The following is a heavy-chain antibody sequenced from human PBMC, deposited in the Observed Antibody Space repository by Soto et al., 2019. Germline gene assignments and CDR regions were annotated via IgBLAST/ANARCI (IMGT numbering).Heavy chain of an antibody. V-gene: IGHV3-21*01. J-gene: IGHJ4*02. CDR2: ISSSSSYI. CDR3: ASAPYYYDSRGCWAY. Sequence: EVQLVESGGGLVKPGGSLRLSCAASGFTFSSYSMNWVRQAPGKGLEWASSISSSSSYIYYADSVKGRFTISRDNAKNSLYLQMNSLSAEDTAVDYCASAPYYYDSRGCWAYWGQGTLVTVSS. D-gene: IGHD3-22*01. CDR1: GFTFSSYS.